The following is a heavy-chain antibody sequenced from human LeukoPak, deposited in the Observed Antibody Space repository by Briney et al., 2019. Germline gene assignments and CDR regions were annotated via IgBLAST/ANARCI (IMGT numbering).Heavy chain of an antibody. CDR2: ISGSGGST. CDR3: AQTALITIFGVATPPGGLFDY. V-gene: IGHV3-23*01. J-gene: IGHJ4*02. CDR1: GFTFSSYA. Sequence: GGSLRLSCAASGFTFSSYAMSWVRQAPGKGLEWVSAISGSGGSTYYADSVKGRFTISRDNSKNTLYLQMNSLRAEDTAVYYCAQTALITIFGVATPPGGLFDYWGQGTLVTVSS. D-gene: IGHD3-3*01.